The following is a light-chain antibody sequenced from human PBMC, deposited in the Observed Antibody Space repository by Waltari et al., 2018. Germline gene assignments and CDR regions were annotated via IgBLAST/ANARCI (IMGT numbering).Light chain of an antibody. V-gene: IGKV6D-21*02. CDR2: YAS. Sequence: EIVLTQSPDFQSVTPKQQVTITCRAGQNIGTSLHWYQQKPHQSPKLVIKYASQSISGVPSRFSGSGAGTDFTLTINSLEAEDAAVYYCQQSSSLPLTFGGGTKVEIK. CDR3: QQSSSLPLT. J-gene: IGKJ4*01. CDR1: QNIGTS.